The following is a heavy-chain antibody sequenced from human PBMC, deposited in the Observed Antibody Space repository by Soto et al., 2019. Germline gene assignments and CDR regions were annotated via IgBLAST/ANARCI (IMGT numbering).Heavy chain of an antibody. D-gene: IGHD2-2*01. CDR3: ARDTGLYHDGMDV. Sequence: PGGSLRLSCEASGFTFDDHAMHWVRQRPGGGLEWVAGISWKSDSEGYADYAEGRFRNTRDKIPHSVHLQMNSLRPEDTALYYCARDTGLYHDGMDVWGQGTRVTVAS. J-gene: IGHJ6*02. V-gene: IGHV3-9*01. CDR2: ISWKSDSE. CDR1: GFTFDDHA.